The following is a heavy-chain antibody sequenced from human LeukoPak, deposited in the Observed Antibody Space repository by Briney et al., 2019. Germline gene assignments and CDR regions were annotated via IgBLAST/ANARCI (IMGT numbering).Heavy chain of an antibody. J-gene: IGHJ5*02. CDR1: GGSISSSSYY. D-gene: IGHD1-14*01. V-gene: IGHV4-39*01. CDR3: ARQTGLNHPPNCFDP. Sequence: SETLSLTCTVSGGSISSSSYYWGWIRQPPGKGLEWIGSIYYSGSTYYNPSLKSRVTISVDTSRNQFSLNLSSVTAADTAVYYCARQTGLNHPPNCFDPWGQGTLVTVSS. CDR2: IYYSGST.